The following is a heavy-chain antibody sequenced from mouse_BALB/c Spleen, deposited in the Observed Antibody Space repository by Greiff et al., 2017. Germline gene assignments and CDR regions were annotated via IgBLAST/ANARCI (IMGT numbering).Heavy chain of an antibody. Sequence: DVQLQESGPGLVKPSQSLSLTCSVTGYSITSGYYWNWIRQFPGNKLEWMGYISYDGSNNYNPSLKNRISITRDTSKNQFFLKLNSVTTEDTATYYCAREDGYLTAWFAYWGQGTLVTVSA. D-gene: IGHD2-3*01. CDR2: ISYDGSN. J-gene: IGHJ3*01. CDR3: AREDGYLTAWFAY. CDR1: GYSITSGYY. V-gene: IGHV3-6*02.